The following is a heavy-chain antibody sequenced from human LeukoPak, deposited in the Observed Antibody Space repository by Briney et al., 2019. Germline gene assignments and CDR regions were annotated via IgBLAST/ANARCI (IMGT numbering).Heavy chain of an antibody. CDR2: ISAYNGNT. CDR1: GYTFTTYG. J-gene: IGHJ5*02. D-gene: IGHD6-6*01. Sequence: ASVKVSCKASGYTFTTYGNSWVRLAPGQGLEWMGWISAYNGNTNYAQQFQGRVTMTTDTSMSTAYMELRSLRSDDTAVYYCARDLIAVRPGWFDPWGQGSLVTVSS. CDR3: ARDLIAVRPGWFDP. V-gene: IGHV1-18*01.